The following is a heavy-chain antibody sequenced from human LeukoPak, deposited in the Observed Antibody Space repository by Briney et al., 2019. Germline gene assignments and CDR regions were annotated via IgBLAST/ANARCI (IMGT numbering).Heavy chain of an antibody. CDR1: GDSVSSNSAA. J-gene: IGHJ3*02. CDR3: AREQVGYDFWSGYYVAAFDI. V-gene: IGHV6-1*01. D-gene: IGHD3-3*01. CDR2: TYYRSKWYN. Sequence: SQTLSLTCAISGDSVSSNSAAWNWIRQSPSRGLEWLGRTYYRSKWYNDYAVSVKSRITINPDTSKNQFSLQLNSVTPEDTAVYYCAREQVGYDFWSGYYVAAFDIWGQGTMVTVSS.